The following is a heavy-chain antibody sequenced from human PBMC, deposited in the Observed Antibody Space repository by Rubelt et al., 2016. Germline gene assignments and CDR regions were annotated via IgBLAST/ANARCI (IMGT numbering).Heavy chain of an antibody. D-gene: IGHD2-21*02. CDR1: GYTLTELS. V-gene: IGHV1-24*01. Sequence: QVQLVQSGAEVKKPGASVKVSCKVSGYTLTELSMHWVRQAPGKGLEWMGGFAPDDGETIYAQKFQGRVTMTEATSTDTAYMGLSSLRSEDTAVYYWAPRWCGGDCKNAFDIWGQGTMVTVSS. CDR3: APRWCGGDCKNAFDI. CDR2: FAPDDGET. J-gene: IGHJ3*02.